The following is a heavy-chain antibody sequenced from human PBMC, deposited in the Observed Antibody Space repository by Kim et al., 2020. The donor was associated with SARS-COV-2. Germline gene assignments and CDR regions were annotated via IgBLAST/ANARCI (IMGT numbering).Heavy chain of an antibody. CDR3: SRGPDDLDWNDLDY. Sequence: ASVKVSCKVSGDTFPHDGLRSNGIHCVRQAPGQGRECAGWINAGNGETTYSPNMRGRILVSRDTSTSSVYMEFNSLRPEYTAGYFCSRGPDDLDWNDLDY. J-gene: IGHJ4*01. D-gene: IGHD1-1*01. CDR1: GDTFPHDGLRSNG. V-gene: IGHV1-3*01. CDR2: INAGNGET.